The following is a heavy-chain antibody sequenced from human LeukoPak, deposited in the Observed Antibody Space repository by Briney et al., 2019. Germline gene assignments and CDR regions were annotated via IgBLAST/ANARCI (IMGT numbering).Heavy chain of an antibody. Sequence: GGSLRLPCAASEFTFSRYWMSWVRQAPGKGLEWVANIKQDGSEKYYVDSVKGRFTISRDNAKNSLYLQINSLRVEDTAVYHCARDVYSSSSLDYWGQGILVTVSS. CDR3: ARDVYSSSSLDY. J-gene: IGHJ4*02. CDR1: EFTFSRYW. V-gene: IGHV3-7*05. CDR2: IKQDGSEK. D-gene: IGHD6-6*01.